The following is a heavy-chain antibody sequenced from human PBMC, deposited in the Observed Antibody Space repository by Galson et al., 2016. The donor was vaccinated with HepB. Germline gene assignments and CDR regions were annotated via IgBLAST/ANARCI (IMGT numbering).Heavy chain of an antibody. CDR2: ISAHGTTT. D-gene: IGHD3-3*01. Sequence: SLRLSCAASGFTFTSCAMTWVRQAPGKGLQWVSSISAHGTTTYYADSVKGRFTISRDNSKNTLYLQMNSLRAEDSAIYYCAKYHGDVESLFFRRIRSYYFDSWGQGTLITVSS. CDR1: GFTFTSCA. V-gene: IGHV3-23*01. J-gene: IGHJ4*02. CDR3: AKYHGDVESLFFRRIRSYYFDS.